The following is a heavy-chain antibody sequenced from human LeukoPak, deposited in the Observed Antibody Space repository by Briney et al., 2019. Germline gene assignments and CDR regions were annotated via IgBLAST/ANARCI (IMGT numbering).Heavy chain of an antibody. CDR3: ARATVLEWLLKYYFDY. Sequence: GGSLRLSCAASGFTFSSYSMNWVRQAPGKGLEWVSSISNSGSCIYYADSVKGRFTISSDNAKNSLYLQMNSLRVEDTAVYYCARATVLEWLLKYYFDYWGQGTLVTVSS. J-gene: IGHJ4*02. CDR2: ISNSGSCI. D-gene: IGHD3-3*01. CDR1: GFTFSSYS. V-gene: IGHV3-21*01.